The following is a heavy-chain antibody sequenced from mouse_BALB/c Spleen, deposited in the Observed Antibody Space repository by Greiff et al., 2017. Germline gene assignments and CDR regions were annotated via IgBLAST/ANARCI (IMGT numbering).Heavy chain of an antibody. CDR3: ARAMIRTGAMDY. CDR2: ISSGSSTI. Sequence: EVKVVESGGGLVQPGGSRKLSCAASGFTFSSFGMHWVRQAPEKGLEWVAYISSGSSTIYYADTVKGRFTISRDNPKNTLFLQMTSLRSEDTAMYYCARAMIRTGAMDYWGQGTSVTVSS. CDR1: GFTFSSFG. D-gene: IGHD2-3*01. J-gene: IGHJ4*01. V-gene: IGHV5-17*02.